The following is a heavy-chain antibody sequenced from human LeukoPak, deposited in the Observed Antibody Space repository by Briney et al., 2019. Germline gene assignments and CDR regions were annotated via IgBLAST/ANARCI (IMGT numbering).Heavy chain of an antibody. J-gene: IGHJ4*02. CDR1: GYTFTSYG. D-gene: IGHD2-15*01. V-gene: IGHV1-18*01. CDR2: ISAYNGNT. Sequence: ASVKVSCKASGYTFTSYGISWVRQAPGQGLEWMGWISAYNGNTNYAQKLQGRVTMTTDTSTSTAYIELRSLRSDDTAVYYCARVSGYCSGGSCYYVGPGDYWGQGTLVTVSS. CDR3: ARVSGYCSGGSCYYVGPGDY.